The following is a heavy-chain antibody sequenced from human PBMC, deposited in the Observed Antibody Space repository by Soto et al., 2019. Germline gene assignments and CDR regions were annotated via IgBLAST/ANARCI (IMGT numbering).Heavy chain of an antibody. V-gene: IGHV4-59*01. J-gene: IGHJ5*02. CDR2: IYYSGST. D-gene: IGHD3-3*01. CDR1: GGSIRSYY. Sequence: PSETLSLTCTVSGGSIRSYYWSWIRQPPGKGLEWIGYIYYSGSTNYNPSLKSRVTISVDTSKNQFSLKLTSVTAADTAMYYCATEGGVRSPFDTWGQGTLVTVSS. CDR3: ATEGGVRSPFDT.